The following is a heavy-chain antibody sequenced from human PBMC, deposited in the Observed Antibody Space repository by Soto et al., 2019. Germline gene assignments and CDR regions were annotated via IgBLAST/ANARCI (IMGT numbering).Heavy chain of an antibody. V-gene: IGHV1-18*01. J-gene: IGHJ5*02. CDR2: ISAYNGNT. Sequence: VSVKVSCKASGYTFTRYGISWVRQAPGQGLEWMGWISAYNGNTNYAQKLQGRVTMTTDTSTSTAYMELRSLRSDDTAVYYCARALHFYTWVNPWGQATLITVS. CDR1: GYTFTRYG. D-gene: IGHD1-26*01. CDR3: ARALHFYTWVNP.